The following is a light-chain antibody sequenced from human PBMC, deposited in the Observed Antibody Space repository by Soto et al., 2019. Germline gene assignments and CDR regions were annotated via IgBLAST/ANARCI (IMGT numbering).Light chain of an antibody. CDR1: QSVGTY. V-gene: IGKV3-15*01. CDR3: QQYNDWPRT. Sequence: EIVMTQSPATLSVSPGERATLSCRASQSVGTYLAWYQQQPGQAPRLLIYGASTRADGISPRFSGGGSGTEFTLTISSLQSEDFAVYHCQQYNDWPRTFGQGTKVGIK. CDR2: GAS. J-gene: IGKJ1*01.